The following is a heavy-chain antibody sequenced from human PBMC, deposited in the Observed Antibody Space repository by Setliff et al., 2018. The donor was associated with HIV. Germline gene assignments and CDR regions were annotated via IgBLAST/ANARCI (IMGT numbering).Heavy chain of an antibody. CDR2: FDPEDGET. D-gene: IGHD3-10*01. CDR3: ATFYNSGSLTSFDY. CDR1: GYTLAELS. Sequence: WASVKVSCKVSGYTLAELSMHWVRQAPGKGLEWMGGFDPEDGETIYAQKFQGRVSMTEEKSTDTAYMELSSLRSDDTAVYYCATFYNSGSLTSFDYWGQGTVVTVSS. V-gene: IGHV1-24*01. J-gene: IGHJ4*02.